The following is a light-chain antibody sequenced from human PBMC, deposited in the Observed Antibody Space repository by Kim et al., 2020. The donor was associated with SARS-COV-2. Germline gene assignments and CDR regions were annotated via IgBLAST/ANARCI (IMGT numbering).Light chain of an antibody. CDR1: SSNIGSNT. J-gene: IGLJ3*02. Sequence: GQRGTISCFEGSSNIGSNTVNWYQQFPGTAPKFLNDSNDRRPAGVADRVSSSKSGTSASLAISGLQSEDEADYYCATWDDRLDVLMFGGGTQLTVL. V-gene: IGLV1-44*01. CDR3: ATWDDRLDVLM. CDR2: SND.